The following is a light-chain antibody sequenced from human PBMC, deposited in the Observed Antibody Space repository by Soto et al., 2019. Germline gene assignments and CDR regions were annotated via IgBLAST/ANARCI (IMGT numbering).Light chain of an antibody. J-gene: IGKJ1*01. Sequence: IVLTHSPATLSLSPVKRATLSFMASQNISSYLIWYQQKPGQAPRLLIYDVSNRATGIPARFSGSGSGTDFSLTISSLEPEDFGVYYCQQRSHWPRTFGQGTKVDIK. V-gene: IGKV3-11*01. CDR1: QNISSY. CDR3: QQRSHWPRT. CDR2: DVS.